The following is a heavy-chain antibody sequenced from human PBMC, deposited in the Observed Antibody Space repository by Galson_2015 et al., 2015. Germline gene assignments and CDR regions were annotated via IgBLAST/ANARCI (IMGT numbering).Heavy chain of an antibody. J-gene: IGHJ6*02. V-gene: IGHV5-51*01. D-gene: IGHD2-8*01. CDR2: IYPGDDDV. CDR3: ARALGPGASLYRMNV. Sequence: QSGAEVKKPGESLTVSCPGSGYDFTTYWITWVRQMPGKGLEWMGNIYPGDDDVRYNPSFQGQVTISADKSRDTAYVQWSSLKASDTAPYFCARALGPGASLYRMNVSGQGTTVT. CDR1: GYDFTTYW.